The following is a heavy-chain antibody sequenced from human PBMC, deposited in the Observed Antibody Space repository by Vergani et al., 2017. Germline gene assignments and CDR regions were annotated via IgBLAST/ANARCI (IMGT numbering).Heavy chain of an antibody. V-gene: IGHV1-2*02. CDR1: GYTFTGYY. CDR3: ARGPSWLDAFDI. D-gene: IGHD6-13*01. Sequence: QVQLVQSGAEVKKPGASVKVSCKASGYTFTGYYMHLVRQAHRQGLEWMGWINPNSGGTNYAQKFQGRVTMTRYTSISTASMERSSLSSDDTAVYYCARGPSWLDAFDIWGQGTMVTVSS. J-gene: IGHJ3*02. CDR2: INPNSGGT.